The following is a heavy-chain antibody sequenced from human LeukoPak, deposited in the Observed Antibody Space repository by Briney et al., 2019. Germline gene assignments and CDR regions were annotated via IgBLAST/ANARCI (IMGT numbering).Heavy chain of an antibody. CDR1: GYSISSGYY. CDR3: ARKDGDF. V-gene: IGHV4-38-2*02. Sequence: SETLSLTCTVSGYSISSGYYWGWIRQPPRKGLEWIGSIYHSGSTYYNPSLKSRVTISVDTSKNQFSLKLSSVTAADTAVYYCARKDGDFWGHGTLVTVSS. CDR2: IYHSGST. J-gene: IGHJ4*01.